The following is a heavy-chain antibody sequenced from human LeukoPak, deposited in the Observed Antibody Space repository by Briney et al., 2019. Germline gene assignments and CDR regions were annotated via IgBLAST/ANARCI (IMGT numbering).Heavy chain of an antibody. D-gene: IGHD2-21*01. CDR3: ARATRGARSMAVPYALDI. CDR1: GGSFSGYY. CDR2: INPSGST. Sequence: SETLSLTCAVYGGSFSGYYWSWIRQPPGKGLEWIGEINPSGSTNYNPPLKSRVTISVDTSKNQFSLKLSSVTAADTAVYYCARATRGARSMAVPYALDIWGQGTMVTVSS. J-gene: IGHJ3*02. V-gene: IGHV4-34*01.